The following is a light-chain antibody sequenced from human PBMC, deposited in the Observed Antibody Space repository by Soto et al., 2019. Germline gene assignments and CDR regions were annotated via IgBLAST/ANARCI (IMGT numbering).Light chain of an antibody. CDR3: QSFDINVLALI. V-gene: IGLV1-40*01. Sequence: QPVLTQPHSVSGAPGQRVTISCTGSNSNIGAGFGVQWYQQFPRTAPRLLIYSNTNRPSGVPDRFSASKSGTSASLAITGLRAEDEADYYCQSFDINVLALIFGVGTKLTVL. CDR2: SNT. CDR1: NSNIGAGFG. J-gene: IGLJ2*01.